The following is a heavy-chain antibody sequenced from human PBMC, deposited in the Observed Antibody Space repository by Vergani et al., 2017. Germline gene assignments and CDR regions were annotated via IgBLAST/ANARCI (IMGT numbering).Heavy chain of an antibody. CDR3: THGPDCNVGHCCDDY. CDR2: VFWDDNK. CDR1: GFSLTTRGVA. J-gene: IGHJ4*02. V-gene: IGHV2-5*02. Sequence: QITLKESGPTLVKPTQTLTLTCTFSGFSLTTRGVAVGWIRQPPGKALEWLAIVFWDDNKRYSPSLRNRVTITRDTSRNQVVLTMTNIDPVDTAKYYCTHGPDCNVGHCCDDYWGQGTLVTVSS. D-gene: IGHD2-15*01.